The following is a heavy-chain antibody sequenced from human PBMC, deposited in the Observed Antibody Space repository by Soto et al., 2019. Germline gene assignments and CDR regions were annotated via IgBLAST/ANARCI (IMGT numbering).Heavy chain of an antibody. J-gene: IGHJ4*02. CDR1: GGSISSGGYS. V-gene: IGHV4-30-2*06. CDR2: IYLSGIT. D-gene: IGHD6-25*01. CDR3: ARGDAATAAV. Sequence: SETLSLTCAVSGGSISSGGYSWSWIRQSPGKGLEGIGYIYLSGITYYNPSLKSRVSISIDKFKNHFSLTMTSVTAADTAVYFCARGDAATAAVWGQGTLVTVSS.